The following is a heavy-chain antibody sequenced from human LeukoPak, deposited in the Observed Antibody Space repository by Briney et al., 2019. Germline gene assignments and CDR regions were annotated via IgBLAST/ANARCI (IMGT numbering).Heavy chain of an antibody. CDR1: GGSISSGGYS. Sequence: SETLSLTCTVSGGSISSGGYSWSWLRQHPGKGLEWIGHIYYSGSTYYNPSLKSRVTISVDTSKNQFSLKLSSVTAADTAVYYCARAAGDYYDSSGYYAYYFDYWGQGTLVTVSS. CDR3: ARAAGDYYDSSGYYAYYFDY. D-gene: IGHD3-22*01. CDR2: IYYSGST. J-gene: IGHJ4*02. V-gene: IGHV4-31*03.